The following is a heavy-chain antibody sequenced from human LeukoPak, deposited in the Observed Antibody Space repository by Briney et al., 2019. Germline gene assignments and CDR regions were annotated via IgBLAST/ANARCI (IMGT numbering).Heavy chain of an antibody. Sequence: GGSLRLSCAPSGFTFSTYSMNWVRQPPGKGLEWVSSISSTSTYIYYADSVKGRFTISRDNAKNSLYLQMNSLRAEDTAIYYCARGGFQGLDVWGQGTTVTVSS. CDR1: GFTFSTYS. CDR3: ARGGFQGLDV. J-gene: IGHJ6*02. CDR2: ISSTSTYI. V-gene: IGHV3-21*01.